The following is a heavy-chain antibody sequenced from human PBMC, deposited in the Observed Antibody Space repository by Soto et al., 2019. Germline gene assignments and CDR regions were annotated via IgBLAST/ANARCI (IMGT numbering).Heavy chain of an antibody. D-gene: IGHD5-18*01. Sequence: RASVKVSCKASGGTFSSYAISWVRQAPGQGLEWMGGIIPIFGTANYAQKFQGRVTITADESTSTAYMELSSLRSEDTAVYYCARSGRQYSLTYYYYGMDVWGQGTTVTVSS. J-gene: IGHJ6*02. CDR1: GGTFSSYA. CDR3: ARSGRQYSLTYYYYGMDV. CDR2: IIPIFGTA. V-gene: IGHV1-69*13.